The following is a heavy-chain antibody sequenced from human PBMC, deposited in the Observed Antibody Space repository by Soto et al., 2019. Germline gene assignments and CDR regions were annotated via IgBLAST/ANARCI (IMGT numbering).Heavy chain of an antibody. CDR3: AKDLVSGDGLWLMDE. V-gene: IGHV3-23*01. CDR1: GFTFRDYA. J-gene: IGHJ4*02. Sequence: EVQLLESGGGLVQPGGSLRLSCTASGFTFRDYAMTWVRQAPGKGLESVSGIYGSGGGIQYADSVKGRFTISRDNYRTTLYLQMNSLRDEDTAVYYCAKDLVSGDGLWLMDEWGQGTLVTVSP. D-gene: IGHD2-21*02. CDR2: IYGSGGGI.